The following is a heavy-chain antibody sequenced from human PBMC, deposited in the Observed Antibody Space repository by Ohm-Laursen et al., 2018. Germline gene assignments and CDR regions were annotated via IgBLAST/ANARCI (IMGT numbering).Heavy chain of an antibody. J-gene: IGHJ4*02. V-gene: IGHV3-23*01. CDR2: ISDSGDST. CDR1: GFTFSSYA. CDR3: AKIPTD. D-gene: IGHD1-26*01. Sequence: SLRLSCTTSGFTFSSYAMSWVRQAPGKGLQWVSAISDSGDSTYYADSVKGRSTISRDNSKNTLYLQMNSLRAEDTALYYCAKIPTDWGQGTLVTVSS.